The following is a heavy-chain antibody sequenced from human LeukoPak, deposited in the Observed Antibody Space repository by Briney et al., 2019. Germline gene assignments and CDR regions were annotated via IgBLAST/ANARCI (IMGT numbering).Heavy chain of an antibody. Sequence: SETLSLTCTVYGGSFSGSYWSWIRQPPGKGLEWIGDINHSGSTNCNPSLKSRVTISVDTSKNQFSLKLSSVTAADTAVYYCAMVVTATIDYWGQGTLVTVSS. J-gene: IGHJ4*02. D-gene: IGHD2-21*02. CDR1: GGSFSGSY. V-gene: IGHV4-34*01. CDR3: AMVVTATIDY. CDR2: INHSGST.